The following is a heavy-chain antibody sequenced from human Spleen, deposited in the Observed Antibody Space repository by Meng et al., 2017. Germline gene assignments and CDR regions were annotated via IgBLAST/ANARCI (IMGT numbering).Heavy chain of an antibody. V-gene: IGHV3-48*03. J-gene: IGHJ4*02. CDR2: ISSSGTTI. CDR1: GFTFSSYE. Sequence: GGSLRLSCAASGFTFSSYEMNWVRQAPGKGLEWVSYISSSGTTIYYTDSVKGRFTISRDNAKNTLYLQMNSLRAEDTAVYYCARDLGGIFAYWGQGALVTVSS. CDR3: ARDLGGIFAY. D-gene: IGHD6-13*01.